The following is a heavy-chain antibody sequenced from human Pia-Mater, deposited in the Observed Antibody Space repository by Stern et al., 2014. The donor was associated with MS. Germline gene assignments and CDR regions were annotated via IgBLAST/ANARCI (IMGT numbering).Heavy chain of an antibody. D-gene: IGHD6-19*01. Sequence: EVQLVESGAEVKKPGESLRISCKGSGYKFINYWIGWVRQMPGKGLEWMGIIYPDDSDTRYSPSFQGQVTLSADKSVSPASLQWSSLKASDTAIYYWATAIYSSGWGGWFDPWGQGTLVTVSS. CDR3: ATAIYSSGWGGWFDP. CDR1: GYKFINYW. J-gene: IGHJ5*02. CDR2: IYPDDSDT. V-gene: IGHV5-51*01.